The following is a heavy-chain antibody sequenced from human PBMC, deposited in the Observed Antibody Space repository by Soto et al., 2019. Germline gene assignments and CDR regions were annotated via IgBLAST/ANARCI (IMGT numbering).Heavy chain of an antibody. CDR2: INPSGGST. Sequence: VSVKLSCKASGYTFTSYYMHLVRQAPGQGLEWMGIINPSGGSTSYAQKFQGRVTMTRDTSTSTVYMELSSLRSEDTAVYYCAREGPYYDFWSGRLYIDYWGQGTLVTVSS. CDR1: GYTFTSYY. CDR3: AREGPYYDFWSGRLYIDY. J-gene: IGHJ4*02. D-gene: IGHD3-3*01. V-gene: IGHV1-46*01.